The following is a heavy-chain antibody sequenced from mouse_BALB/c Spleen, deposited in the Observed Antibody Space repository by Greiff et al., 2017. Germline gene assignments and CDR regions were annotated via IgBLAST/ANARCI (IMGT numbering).Heavy chain of an antibody. CDR3: APTTATTMDY. D-gene: IGHD1-2*01. V-gene: IGHV1-80*01. Sequence: QVQLQQSGAELVRPGSSVKISCKASGYAFSSYWMNWVKQRPGQGLEWIGQIYPGDGDTNYNGKFKGKATLTADKSSSTAYMQLSSLTSEDSAVYFCAPTTATTMDYWGQGTSVTVSS. J-gene: IGHJ4*01. CDR1: GYAFSSYW. CDR2: IYPGDGDT.